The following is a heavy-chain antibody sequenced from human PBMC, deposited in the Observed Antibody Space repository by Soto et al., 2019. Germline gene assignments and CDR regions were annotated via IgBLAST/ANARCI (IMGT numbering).Heavy chain of an antibody. CDR3: ARGFDSSSSYDHFHY. CDR2: IHAGSGNT. Sequence: QIHLVQSGAEVKKPGASVKVSCKASGYTFTSYAIHWVRQAPGQSLEWMGWIHAGSGNTKYSQKFQGRVTITRDTSATTVYMEMGSLGSEDTAVFYCARGFDSSSSYDHFHYWGQGTLVTVSS. J-gene: IGHJ4*02. D-gene: IGHD6-6*01. V-gene: IGHV1-3*01. CDR1: GYTFTSYA.